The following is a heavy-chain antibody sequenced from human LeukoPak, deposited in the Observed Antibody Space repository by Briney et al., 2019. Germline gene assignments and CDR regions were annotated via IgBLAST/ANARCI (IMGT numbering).Heavy chain of an antibody. CDR2: IYPGDSDT. J-gene: IGHJ4*02. Sequence: ASVKVSCKASGYTFTSYWIGWVRQMPGKGLEWMGIIYPGDSDTRYSPSFQGQVTISADKSISTAYLQWSSLKASDTAMYYCARPKYYDFWSGFHYWGQGTLVTVSS. CDR1: GYTFTSYW. V-gene: IGHV5-51*01. CDR3: ARPKYYDFWSGFHY. D-gene: IGHD3-3*01.